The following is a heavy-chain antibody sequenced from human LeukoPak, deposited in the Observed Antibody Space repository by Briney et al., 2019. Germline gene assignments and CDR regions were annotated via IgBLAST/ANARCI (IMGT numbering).Heavy chain of an antibody. V-gene: IGHV3-53*04. J-gene: IGHJ6*02. CDR1: GFTVSSNY. CDR3: ATVPDYGDAYCYGMDV. CDR2: IYGGGST. Sequence: GGSLRLSCAASGFTVSSNYMSWVRQAPGKGLEWVSVIYGGGSTYYADSVKGRRTISSHNSNNTLYLQMNSLRAEDTAVYYCATVPDYGDAYCYGMDVWGQGTTVTVSS. D-gene: IGHD4-17*01.